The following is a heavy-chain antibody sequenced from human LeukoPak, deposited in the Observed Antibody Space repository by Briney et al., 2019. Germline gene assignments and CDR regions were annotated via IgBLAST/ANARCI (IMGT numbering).Heavy chain of an antibody. J-gene: IGHJ3*02. CDR2: INSDGSST. V-gene: IGHV3-74*01. CDR1: GFAFSSYW. D-gene: IGHD1-26*01. CDR3: ARESALLNYAFDI. Sequence: GGSLRLSCAASGFAFSSYWMHWVRQAPGKGLVWVSRINSDGSSTSYADSVKGRFTISRDNAKNTLYLQMNSLRAEDTAVYYCARESALLNYAFDIWGQRTMVTVSS.